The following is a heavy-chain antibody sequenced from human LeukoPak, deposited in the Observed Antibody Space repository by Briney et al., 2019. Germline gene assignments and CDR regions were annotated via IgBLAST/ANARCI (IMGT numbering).Heavy chain of an antibody. CDR3: ARGRYSYSDY. CDR2: INHSGST. V-gene: IGHV4-34*01. CDR1: GGSFSGYY. Sequence: PSETLSLTCAVYGGSFSGYYWSWIRQPPGKGLEWIGEINHSGSTNYNPSLKSRVTISVDTSKNQLSLKLSSVTAADTAVYYCARGRYSYSDYWGQGTLVTVSS. D-gene: IGHD5-18*01. J-gene: IGHJ4*02.